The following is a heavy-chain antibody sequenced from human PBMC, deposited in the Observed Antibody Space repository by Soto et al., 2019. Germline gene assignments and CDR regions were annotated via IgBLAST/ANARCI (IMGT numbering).Heavy chain of an antibody. D-gene: IGHD3-10*01. CDR3: ARGYGSGRNDAFDI. CDR1: GGSISSGGYS. Sequence: PSETLSLTCAVSGGSISSGGYSWSWIRQPPGKGLEWIGYIYHSGSTYYNLSLKSRVTISVDRSKNQFSLKLSSVTAADTAVYYCARGYGSGRNDAFDIWGQGTMVTVSS. CDR2: IYHSGST. V-gene: IGHV4-30-2*01. J-gene: IGHJ3*02.